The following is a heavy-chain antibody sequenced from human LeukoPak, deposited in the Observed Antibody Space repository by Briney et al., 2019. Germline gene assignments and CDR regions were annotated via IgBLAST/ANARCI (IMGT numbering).Heavy chain of an antibody. CDR2: INPGGGST. J-gene: IGHJ4*02. V-gene: IGHV1-46*01. CDR3: ARDLSVLASPDDY. D-gene: IGHD1-14*01. Sequence: GASVKVSCKASGYTFTSYYMHWVRQAPGQGLEGMGIINPGGGSTSYAQKFQGRVTMTRDTSISTAYMELSRLRSDDTAVYYCARDLSVLASPDDYWGQGTLVTVSS. CDR1: GYTFTSYY.